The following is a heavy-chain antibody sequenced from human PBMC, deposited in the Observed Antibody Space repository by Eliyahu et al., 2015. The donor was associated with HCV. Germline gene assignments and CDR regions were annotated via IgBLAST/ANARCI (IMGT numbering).Heavy chain of an antibody. CDR1: GFTFSSYS. CDR2: ISGSGSTI. Sequence: EVQLVESGGGLVQPGGSLRLSCAASGFTFSSYSMNWVRQAPGKGLEWVSYISGSGSTIYYADSVKGRFTISRDNAKNSLYLQMNSLRAEDTALYYCARDYYDFWSGYHTDAFDIWGRGTMVTVSS. V-gene: IGHV3-48*01. D-gene: IGHD3-3*01. CDR3: ARDYYDFWSGYHTDAFDI. J-gene: IGHJ3*02.